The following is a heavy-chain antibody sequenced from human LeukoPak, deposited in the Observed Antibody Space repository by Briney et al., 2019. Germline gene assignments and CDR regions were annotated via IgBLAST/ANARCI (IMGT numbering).Heavy chain of an antibody. CDR3: ARGRDYYGSGSYGPIYYYYGMDV. D-gene: IGHD3-10*01. CDR2: IYYSGST. Sequence: PSETVSLTCTVSGGSISSHYWSWIRQPPGKGLEWIGYIYYSGSTNYNPSLKSRVTISVDTSKNQFSLKLSSVTAADTAVYYCARGRDYYGSGSYGPIYYYYGMDVWGQGTTVTVSS. CDR1: GGSISSHY. J-gene: IGHJ6*02. V-gene: IGHV4-59*11.